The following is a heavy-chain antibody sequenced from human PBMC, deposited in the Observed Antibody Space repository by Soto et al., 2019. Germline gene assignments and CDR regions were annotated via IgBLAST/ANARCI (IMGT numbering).Heavy chain of an antibody. CDR1: GGSISSYY. D-gene: IGHD2-15*01. CDR3: ARLGYCSGGSCYLYYYYYMDV. CDR2: IYYSGST. V-gene: IGHV4-59*08. Sequence: QVQLQESGPGLVKPSETLSLTCTVSGGSISSYYWSWIRQPPGKGLEWIGYIYYSGSTNYNPSLKSRVTISVDTSKNQFSLKLSSVTAADTAVYYCARLGYCSGGSCYLYYYYYMDVWGKGTTVTVSS. J-gene: IGHJ6*03.